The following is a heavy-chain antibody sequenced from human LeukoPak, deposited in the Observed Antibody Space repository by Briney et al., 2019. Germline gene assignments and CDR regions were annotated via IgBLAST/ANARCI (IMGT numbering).Heavy chain of an antibody. J-gene: IGHJ4*02. Sequence: GGSLRLSCAASTFIFSDYAMTWVRQAPGKGLEWVSTISGGGDATYYAHSVKGRFAASRDNSKKTLYLQLNSLRAEDTAVYYCARFGSRIGTGASFGFESWGQGTLVLVSS. CDR3: ARFGSRIGTGASFGFES. CDR2: ISGGGDAT. D-gene: IGHD3-10*01. V-gene: IGHV3-23*01. CDR1: TFIFSDYA.